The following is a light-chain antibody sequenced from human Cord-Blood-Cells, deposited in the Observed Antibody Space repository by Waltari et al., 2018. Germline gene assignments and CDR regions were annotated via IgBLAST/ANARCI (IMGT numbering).Light chain of an antibody. CDR3: QQYNNWQT. J-gene: IGKJ1*01. CDR1: QSVSRN. CDR2: GAS. Sequence: EIVMTQSPATLSVSPGDRANLSCRASQSVSRNLAWYQQKPGQAPRLLIYGASTRATGIPARFSGSGSGTEFTLTISSLQSEDFAVYYCQQYNNWQTFGQGTKVEIK. V-gene: IGKV3-15*01.